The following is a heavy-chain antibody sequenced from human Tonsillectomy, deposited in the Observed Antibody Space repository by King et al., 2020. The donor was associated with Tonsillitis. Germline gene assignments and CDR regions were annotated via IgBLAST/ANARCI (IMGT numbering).Heavy chain of an antibody. V-gene: IGHV3-23*04. CDR2: ISGMGVGP. Sequence: VQLVESGGDLVQPGGSLRLSCAASGFTFSSYALNWVRQAPGKGLEWVSSISGMGVGPYYVDSVKGRFTISRDNSKYTLFLQMDGLRSEDTAVYYCAKGGSGWYGGLDFWGQGALVTVSS. J-gene: IGHJ4*02. CDR3: AKGGSGWYGGLDF. CDR1: GFTFSSYA. D-gene: IGHD6-19*01.